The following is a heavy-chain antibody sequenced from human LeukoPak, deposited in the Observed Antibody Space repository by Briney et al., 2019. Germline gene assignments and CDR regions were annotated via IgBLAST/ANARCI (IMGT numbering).Heavy chain of an antibody. V-gene: IGHV1-8*03. CDR3: ARGSGGSAMLLTYPGPYYYYYMDV. CDR1: GYTFTSYD. J-gene: IGHJ6*03. D-gene: IGHD5-18*01. CDR2: MNPNSGNT. Sequence: GASVKVSCKASGYTFTSYDINWVRQATGQGLEWMGWMNPNSGNTGYAQKFQGRVTITRNTSISTAYMELSSLRSEDTAVYYCARGSGGSAMLLTYPGPYYYYYMDVWGKGTTVTVSS.